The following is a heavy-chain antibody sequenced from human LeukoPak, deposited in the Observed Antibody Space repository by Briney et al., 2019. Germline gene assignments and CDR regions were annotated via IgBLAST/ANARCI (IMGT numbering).Heavy chain of an antibody. CDR1: GFTFSSYG. V-gene: IGHV3-30*18. CDR2: ISYDGSNK. Sequence: GGSLRLSCAASGFTFSSYGMHWVRQAPGKGLEWVAVISYDGSNKYFADSVKGRFTISRDNSKNTLYLQMNSLRAEDTAVYYCAKERELPPHCHFDNWGQGTLVTVSS. D-gene: IGHD1-26*01. J-gene: IGHJ4*02. CDR3: AKERELPPHCHFDN.